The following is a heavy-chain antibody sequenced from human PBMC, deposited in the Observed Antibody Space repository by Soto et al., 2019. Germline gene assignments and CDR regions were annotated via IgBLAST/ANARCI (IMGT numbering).Heavy chain of an antibody. D-gene: IGHD3-9*01. V-gene: IGHV3-23*01. CDR3: AKLRYFDWSAYNWFDD. Sequence: GGSLRLSCAASGFTFRSYAMSWVRQAPGKGLEWVSGISGSGITTHYADSVKGRFTVSRDNSKNTLYLQMNSLRVEDTAVYHCAKLRYFDWSAYNWFDDWGQGTPVTVSS. CDR1: GFTFRSYA. CDR2: ISGSGITT. J-gene: IGHJ5*02.